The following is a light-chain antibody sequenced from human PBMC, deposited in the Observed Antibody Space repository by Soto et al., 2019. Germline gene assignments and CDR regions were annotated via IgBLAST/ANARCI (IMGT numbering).Light chain of an antibody. J-gene: IGLJ1*01. CDR3: SSYTTSNTRQIV. V-gene: IGLV2-14*03. CDR1: SSEVFGYNY. CDR2: DVS. Sequence: QSVLGQPAPRFWCPGQLLTLSLTRNSSEVFGYNYVSWYQHHPGKAPNLIIYDVSNRPSGVSNPFSGSKSGNTASLTISGLQPEDEADYYCSSYTTSNTRQIVFVTGTKVTVL.